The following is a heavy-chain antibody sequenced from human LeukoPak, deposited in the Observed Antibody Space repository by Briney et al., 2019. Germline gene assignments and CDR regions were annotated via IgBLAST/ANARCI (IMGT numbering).Heavy chain of an antibody. V-gene: IGHV3-15*07. Sequence: GGSLRLSCAASGFTFTNAWMNWVRQAPGKGLEWVGRIKSKTDGGTTDYAAPVKGRFTISRDDSKNTLYLQMNSLKIEDTAVYCCTTDENYYDSSGYYYFDYWGQGNLVTVSS. CDR2: IKSKTDGGTT. CDR1: GFTFTNAW. D-gene: IGHD3-22*01. CDR3: TTDENYYDSSGYYYFDY. J-gene: IGHJ4*02.